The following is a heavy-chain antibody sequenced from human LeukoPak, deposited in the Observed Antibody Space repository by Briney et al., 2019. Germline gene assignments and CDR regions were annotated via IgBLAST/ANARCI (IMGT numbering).Heavy chain of an antibody. CDR3: ARDLSHIVVVTAIFDY. CDR2: ISSSSSYI. CDR1: GFTFSSYS. Sequence: GGYLRRSCAASGFTFSSYSMNWVRQAPGKGLEWVSSISSSSSYIYYADSVKGRFTISRDNAKNSLCLQMNSLRAEDTAVYYCARDLSHIVVVTAIFDYWGQGTLVTVSS. V-gene: IGHV3-21*01. D-gene: IGHD2-21*02. J-gene: IGHJ4*02.